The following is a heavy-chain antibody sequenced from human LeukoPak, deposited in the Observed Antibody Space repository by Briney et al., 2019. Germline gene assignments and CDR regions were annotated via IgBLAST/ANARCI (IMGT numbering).Heavy chain of an antibody. CDR3: ARESWLQSEYYFDY. Sequence: VASVKVSCKASGYTFTSYAMHWVRQAPGQRLEWMGWINAGNGNTKYSQKFQGRVTITRDTSASTAYMELSSLRSEDTAVYYCARESWLQSEYYFDYWGQGTLVTVSS. CDR1: GYTFTSYA. V-gene: IGHV1-3*01. CDR2: INAGNGNT. J-gene: IGHJ4*02. D-gene: IGHD5-24*01.